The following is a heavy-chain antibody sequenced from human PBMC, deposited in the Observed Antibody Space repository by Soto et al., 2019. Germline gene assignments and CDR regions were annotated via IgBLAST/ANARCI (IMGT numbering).Heavy chain of an antibody. CDR3: ARGVITFGGGSPPDY. CDR1: GYTFTGYY. J-gene: IGHJ4*02. D-gene: IGHD3-16*01. Sequence: ASVKVSCKASGYTFTGYYMHWVRQAPGQGLEWMGWINPNSGGTNYAQKFQGWVTMTRDTSISTAYMELSRLRSDDTAVYYCARGVITFGGGSPPDYWGQGTLVTVSS. CDR2: INPNSGGT. V-gene: IGHV1-2*04.